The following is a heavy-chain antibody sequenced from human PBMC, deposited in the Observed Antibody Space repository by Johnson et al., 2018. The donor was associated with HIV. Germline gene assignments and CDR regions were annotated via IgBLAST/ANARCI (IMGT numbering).Heavy chain of an antibody. Sequence: VQLVESGGGVVQPGRSLRLSCAASGFTFSSYGMHWVRQAPGKGLEWVANINQDGSEKYYVDSVKGRFTISRDNAKNSLYLQMNSLRAEDTAVYYCARRSSLDIWGQGTMVTVSS. CDR1: GFTFSSYG. CDR2: INQDGSEK. V-gene: IGHV3-7*01. CDR3: ARRSSLDI. J-gene: IGHJ3*02.